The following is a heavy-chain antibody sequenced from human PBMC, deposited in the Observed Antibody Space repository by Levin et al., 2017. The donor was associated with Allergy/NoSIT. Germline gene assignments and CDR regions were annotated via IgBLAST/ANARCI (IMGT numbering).Heavy chain of an antibody. CDR2: INHSGST. V-gene: IGHV4-34*01. D-gene: IGHD6-6*01. CDR3: ARGKLGIAARPHYYYYGMDV. CDR1: GGSFSGYY. J-gene: IGHJ6*02. Sequence: SETLSLTCAVYGGSFSGYYWSWIRQPPGKGLEWIGEINHSGSTNYNPSLKSRVTISVDTSKNQFSLKLSSVTAADTAVYYCARGKLGIAARPHYYYYGMDVWGQGTTVTVSS.